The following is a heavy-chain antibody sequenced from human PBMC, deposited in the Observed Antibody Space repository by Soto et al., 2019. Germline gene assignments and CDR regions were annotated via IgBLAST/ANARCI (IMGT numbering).Heavy chain of an antibody. J-gene: IGHJ4*02. D-gene: IGHD3-16*02. CDR3: ARLVGVISIDY. CDR2: IYYSGST. Sequence: SETLSLTCTVSGGSISSSSYYWGWIRQPPGKGLEWIGSIYYSGSTYYNPSLKCRVTISVDTSKNQFSLKLSSVTAADTDVYYCARLVGVISIDYWGQGTLVTVSS. CDR1: GGSISSSSYY. V-gene: IGHV4-39*01.